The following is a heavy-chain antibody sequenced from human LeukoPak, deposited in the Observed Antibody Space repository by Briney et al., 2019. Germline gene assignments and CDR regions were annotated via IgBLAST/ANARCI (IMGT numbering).Heavy chain of an antibody. V-gene: IGHV3-23*01. D-gene: IGHD2-15*01. CDR1: GFTFSSYA. Sequence: PGGSLRLSCAASGFTFSSYAMSWVSQAPGKWPEWVSAIRGSGGHTYYADFVKGRFTISRDNSKNTLYLQMNSLRAEDTAVYYCAKVWGVVAARVFHFDYWGQGTLVTVSS. CDR3: AKVWGVVAARVFHFDY. J-gene: IGHJ4*02. CDR2: IRGSGGHT.